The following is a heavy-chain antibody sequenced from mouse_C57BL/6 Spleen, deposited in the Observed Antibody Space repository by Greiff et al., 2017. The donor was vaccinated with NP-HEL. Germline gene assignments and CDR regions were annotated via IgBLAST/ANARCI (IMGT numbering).Heavy chain of an antibody. Sequence: QVQLQQPGAELVMPGASVKLSCKASGYTFTSYWMHWVKQRPGQGLEWIGETAPSDSDTNYNQKFKGKSTLTVDKSSSTAYMQLSSLTSEDSAVYYCARKEGDRYAMDYWGQGTSVTVSS. CDR3: ARKEGDRYAMDY. CDR1: GYTFTSYW. D-gene: IGHD3-3*01. V-gene: IGHV1-69*01. CDR2: TAPSDSDT. J-gene: IGHJ4*01.